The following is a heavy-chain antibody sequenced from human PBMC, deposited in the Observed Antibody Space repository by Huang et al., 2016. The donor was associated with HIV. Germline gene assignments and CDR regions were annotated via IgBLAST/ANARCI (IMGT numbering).Heavy chain of an antibody. CDR2: INTNTGDP. CDR3: ARGLYSSSWAPFDY. D-gene: IGHD6-13*01. V-gene: IGHV7-4-1*02. J-gene: IGHJ4*02. Sequence: QVQLVQSGSELKKPGASVKVSCKASGYTFTSYAMNWVRQAPGQGLEWMGWINTNTGDPTYAQGFTGLFGFSLDTSVSTAYLQISSLKAEDTAVYYWARGLYSSSWAPFDYWGQGTLVTVSS. CDR1: GYTFTSYA.